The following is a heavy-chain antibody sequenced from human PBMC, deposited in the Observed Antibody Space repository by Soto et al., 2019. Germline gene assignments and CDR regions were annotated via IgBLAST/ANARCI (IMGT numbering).Heavy chain of an antibody. CDR1: GFTFRSFV. Sequence: QVQLVESGGGVVQPGTSLRLSCVGSGFTFRSFVIHWVRQAPGKGLEWVALTSYDGSNKYYDDSVKGRFTISRDNSRKQGESAMDSLRLEDTALYYCARWGTTGGLDVWGQGTVVSVSS. CDR3: ARWGTTGGLDV. V-gene: IGHV3-30*19. J-gene: IGHJ4*02. D-gene: IGHD3-16*01. CDR2: TSYDGSNK.